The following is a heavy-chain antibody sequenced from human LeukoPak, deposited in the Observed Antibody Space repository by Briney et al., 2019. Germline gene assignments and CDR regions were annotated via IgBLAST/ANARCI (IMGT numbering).Heavy chain of an antibody. J-gene: IGHJ6*02. D-gene: IGHD2-15*01. Sequence: SETLSLTCTVSGGSISSYYWSWIRQPAGKRLEWIGRIYTSGSTNYNPSLKSRVTMSVDTSKNQFSLKLSSVTAADTAVYYCARASPCGGSCYYYGMDVWGQGTTVTVSS. CDR1: GGSISSYY. CDR2: IYTSGST. CDR3: ARASPCGGSCYYYGMDV. V-gene: IGHV4-4*07.